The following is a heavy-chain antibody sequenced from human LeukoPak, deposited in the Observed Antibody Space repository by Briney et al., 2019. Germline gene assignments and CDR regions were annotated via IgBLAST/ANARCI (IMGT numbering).Heavy chain of an antibody. CDR2: ISSSGSTI. D-gene: IGHD3-22*01. CDR3: ARPYGGTYYYDSSGPEGDWFDP. CDR1: GFTFSDYY. J-gene: IGHJ5*02. V-gene: IGHV3-11*01. Sequence: GGSLRLSCAASGFTFSDYYMSWIRQAPGKGLEWVSYISSSGSTIYYADSVKGRFTISRDNAKNSLYLQMNSLRAEDTAVYYCARPYGGTYYYDSSGPEGDWFDPWGQGTLVTVSS.